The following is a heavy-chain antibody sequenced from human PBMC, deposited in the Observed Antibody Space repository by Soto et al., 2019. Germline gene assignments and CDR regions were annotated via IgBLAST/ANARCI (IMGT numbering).Heavy chain of an antibody. V-gene: IGHV4-39*01. Sequence: SETRSLTCTVSGVSISTSSYFWVWIRHPPEKGLEWIARIYYSGSTYYNPSLKSRVTLSADTSKNQFSLKVNSVTATDTAVYYCANSLSGDYYYFEHWGQGTLVTVSS. J-gene: IGHJ1*01. CDR1: GVSISTSSYF. CDR2: IYYSGST. CDR3: ANSLSGDYYYFEH. D-gene: IGHD4-17*01.